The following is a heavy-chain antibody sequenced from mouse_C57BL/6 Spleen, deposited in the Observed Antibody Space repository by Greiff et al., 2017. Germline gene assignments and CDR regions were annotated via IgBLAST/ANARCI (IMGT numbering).Heavy chain of an antibody. D-gene: IGHD2-3*01. Sequence: VPRVESGAELANPGASVKMSCKASGYTFTSYWMHWVKQRPGQGLEWIGYINPSSGYTKYYQKFKDKATLTAYRSSSTAYRQLGSLTYAGSAVFYYAREDDGYHDCWGQGTTLTVSS. V-gene: IGHV1-7*01. CDR2: INPSSGYT. CDR1: GYTFTSYW. J-gene: IGHJ2*01. CDR3: AREDDGYHDC.